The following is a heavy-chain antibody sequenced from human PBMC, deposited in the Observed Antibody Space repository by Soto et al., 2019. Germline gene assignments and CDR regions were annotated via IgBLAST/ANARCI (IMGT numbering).Heavy chain of an antibody. V-gene: IGHV1-24*01. Sequence: GASVKVSCKVSGYTLNELSMHWVRQAPGKGLEWMGGFDPEDGETIYAQKFQGRVTMTEDTSTDTAYMELSSLRSEDTAVYYCAAIAGYSYGLYFDYWGQGTLVTVSS. CDR2: FDPEDGET. D-gene: IGHD5-18*01. J-gene: IGHJ4*02. CDR1: GYTLNELS. CDR3: AAIAGYSYGLYFDY.